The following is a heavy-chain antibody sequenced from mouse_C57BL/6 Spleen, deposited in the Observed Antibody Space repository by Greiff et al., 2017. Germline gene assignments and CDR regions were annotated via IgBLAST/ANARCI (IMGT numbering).Heavy chain of an antibody. V-gene: IGHV1-72*01. Sequence: QVQLQQPGAELVKPGASVKLSCDASAYTFASYRLRCVRQRPGRGLAWIVRLDPNRRGTKSTGKFKCRAPLTFDKPSSTAYMQLSSLTSEDSAVYYCARRNYYDYDSWYFDVWGTGTTVTVSS. J-gene: IGHJ1*03. D-gene: IGHD2-4*01. CDR1: AYTFASYR. CDR3: ARRNYYDYDSWYFDV. CDR2: LDPNRRGT.